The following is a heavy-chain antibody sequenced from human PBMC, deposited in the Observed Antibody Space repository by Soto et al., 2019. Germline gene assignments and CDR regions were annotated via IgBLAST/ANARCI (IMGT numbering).Heavy chain of an antibody. CDR1: GFVSSNYN. Sequence: QAHLVQSGAEVKMPGDSVQVSCKASGFVSSNYNFHWVRQAPGQSLEWMGRINAGNGNTQYSQNFQGRVTFTSDASASTAFMELTNLRFEDRAMYYCASVYGSNWRLWGQGTLVSVSS. CDR3: ASVYGSNWRL. CDR2: INAGNGNT. V-gene: IGHV1-3*01. J-gene: IGHJ4*02. D-gene: IGHD6-19*01.